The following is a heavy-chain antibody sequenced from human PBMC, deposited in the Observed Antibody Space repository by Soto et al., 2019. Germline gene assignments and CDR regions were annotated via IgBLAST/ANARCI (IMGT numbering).Heavy chain of an antibody. CDR2: IYYSGST. CDR3: ARLITMVRGVTPWFDP. V-gene: IGHV4-39*01. J-gene: IGHJ5*02. CDR1: GGSISSSSYY. Sequence: SETLSLTCTVSGGSISSSSYYWGWIRQPPGKGLEWIGSIYYSGSTYYNPSLKSRVTISVDTSKNQFSLKLSSVTAADTAVYYCARLITMVRGVTPWFDPWGQGTLVTVSS. D-gene: IGHD3-10*01.